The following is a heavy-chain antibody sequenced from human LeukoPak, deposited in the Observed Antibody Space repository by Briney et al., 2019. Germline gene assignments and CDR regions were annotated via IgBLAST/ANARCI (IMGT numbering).Heavy chain of an antibody. D-gene: IGHD3-10*01. CDR2: IRSEAYGETT. V-gene: IGHV3-49*04. CDR3: ARGPILLWIHNGMDV. CDR1: GFIFGEHA. Sequence: PGGSLRLSCLGSGFIFGEHAISWVRQAPGKALEWVGFIRSEAYGETTEHAASVSGRFIISRDNTRGIAYLQMNNLKIEDTAVYYCARGPILLWIHNGMDVWGPGTTVTVSS. J-gene: IGHJ6*02.